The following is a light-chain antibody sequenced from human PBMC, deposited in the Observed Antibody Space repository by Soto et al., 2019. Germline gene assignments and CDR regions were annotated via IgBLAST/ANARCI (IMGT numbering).Light chain of an antibody. CDR3: QQGFSTPRLT. J-gene: IGKJ4*01. V-gene: IGKV1-5*01. Sequence: IQMTQSPSTLSASVVDRVTITCRASHNIERWMAWYQQKPGKAPSLLIFDASTLHSGVPSRFSGSGSGTDFTLTISSLQPDDFATYYCQQGFSTPRLTFGGGTKVDIK. CDR2: DAS. CDR1: HNIERW.